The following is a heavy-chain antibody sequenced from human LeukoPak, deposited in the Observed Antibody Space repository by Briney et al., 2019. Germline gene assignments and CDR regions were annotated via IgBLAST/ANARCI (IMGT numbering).Heavy chain of an antibody. D-gene: IGHD5-24*01. V-gene: IGHV1-18*01. CDR2: ISAYNGDT. CDR3: ARDSVAMSTIRDFGY. J-gene: IGHJ4*02. Sequence: GASVKVSCKASGYTFTSYGFSWARQAPGRGLEWMGWISAYNGDTNYAQKLQGRVTMTTDTSTSTAYMELRSLRSDDTAVYYCARDSVAMSTIRDFGYWGQGTLVTVSS. CDR1: GYTFTSYG.